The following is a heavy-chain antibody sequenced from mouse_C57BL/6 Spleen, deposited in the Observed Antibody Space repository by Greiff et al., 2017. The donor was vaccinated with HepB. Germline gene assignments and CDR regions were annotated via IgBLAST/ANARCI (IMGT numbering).Heavy chain of an antibody. CDR3: ARIKKIVATYFDY. V-gene: IGHV1S81*02. CDR2: TNLTNGRT. Sequence: VQLQQSGAELVKAGASVKMSCKASGYTFTSYWMHWVKQRLGQGLEWFAETNLTNGRTYYNEKFKSKATLTVDTSSSTAYMLLSGPTFEDSAVYYCARIKKIVATYFDYWGQGTTLTVSS. CDR1: GYTFTSYW. D-gene: IGHD1-1*01. J-gene: IGHJ2*01.